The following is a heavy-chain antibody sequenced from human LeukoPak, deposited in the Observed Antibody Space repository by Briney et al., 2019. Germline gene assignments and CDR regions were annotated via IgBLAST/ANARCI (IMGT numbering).Heavy chain of an antibody. CDR1: GGSISSYY. CDR2: IYYSGST. Sequence: SETLSLTCTVSGGSISSYYWSWIRQPPGKGLEWIGYIYYSGSTNYNPSLKTRVTISVDTSKNQFSLKLSSVTAADTAVYYCARLTPYDILTGYYYYFDYWGQGTLVTVSS. D-gene: IGHD3-9*01. V-gene: IGHV4-59*08. CDR3: ARLTPYDILTGYYYYFDY. J-gene: IGHJ4*02.